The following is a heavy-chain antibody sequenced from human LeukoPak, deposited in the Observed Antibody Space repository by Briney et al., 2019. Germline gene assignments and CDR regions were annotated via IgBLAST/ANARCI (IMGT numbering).Heavy chain of an antibody. CDR2: IYYSGST. D-gene: IGHD5-12*01. CDR3: ARDRGYDSPAFDI. CDR1: GGSISSYY. V-gene: IGHV4-59*01. J-gene: IGHJ3*02. Sequence: SETLSLTCTVSGGSISSYYWSWIRQPPGKGLEWIGYIYYSGSTNYNPSLKSRVTISVDTSKNQFSLKLSSVTAADTAVYYCARDRGYDSPAFDIWGQGTMVTVAS.